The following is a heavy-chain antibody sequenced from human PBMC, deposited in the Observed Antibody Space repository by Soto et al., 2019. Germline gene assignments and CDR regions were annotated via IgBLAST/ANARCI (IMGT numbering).Heavy chain of an antibody. CDR3: ARDSTTSVLRYFDWLLGWFDP. V-gene: IGHV3-74*01. Sequence: EVQLVESGGGLVQPGGSLRLSCAASGFTFSSYWMHWVRQAPGKGLVWVSRINSDGSSTSYADSVKGRFTISRDNAKNRLYLQMNSLRAEDTAVYYCARDSTTSVLRYFDWLLGWFDPWGQGTLVTVSS. J-gene: IGHJ5*02. D-gene: IGHD3-9*01. CDR2: INSDGSST. CDR1: GFTFSSYW.